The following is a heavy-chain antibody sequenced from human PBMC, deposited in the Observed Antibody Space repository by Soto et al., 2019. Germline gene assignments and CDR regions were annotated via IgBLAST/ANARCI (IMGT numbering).Heavy chain of an antibody. Sequence: GGSLRLSCAASGFTFSSYAMSWVRQAPGKGLEWVSAISGSGGSTYYADSVKGRFTISRDNSKNTLYLQMNSLRAEDTALYYCAKHYAAYSSSWYVSWGQGTLVTVSS. CDR2: ISGSGGST. J-gene: IGHJ5*01. CDR1: GFTFSSYA. D-gene: IGHD6-13*01. CDR3: AKHYAAYSSSWYVS. V-gene: IGHV3-23*01.